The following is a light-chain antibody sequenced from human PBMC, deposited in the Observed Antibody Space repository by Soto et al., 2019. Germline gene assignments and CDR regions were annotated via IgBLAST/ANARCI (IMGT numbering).Light chain of an antibody. CDR2: GAS. V-gene: IGKV3-20*01. CDR3: QQYGTSPRT. CDR1: QSISSNY. J-gene: IGKJ1*01. Sequence: EIVLTQSPGTLSLSPGERATLSCRASQSISSNYLAWYQQKPGQSPRLLIYGASSRATGIPDRFSGRGSGTDFTLTISRLEPEDFAVYFCQQYGTSPRTFGQGTKVDIK.